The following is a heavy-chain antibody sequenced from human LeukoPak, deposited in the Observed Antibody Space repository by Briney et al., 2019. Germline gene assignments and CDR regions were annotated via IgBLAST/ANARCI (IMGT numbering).Heavy chain of an antibody. J-gene: IGHJ6*02. Sequence: SGTLSLTCGVSGGSISSRNWWCWVRQPPGKGLEWIGEIYHSGSTNYNPSLKNRVTISVDKSKNQFSLKLTSVTAADTAVYYCARDGYSTAYYYYGMDVWGQGTTVTVSS. CDR3: ARDGYSTAYYYYGMDV. D-gene: IGHD3-22*01. CDR2: IYHSGST. CDR1: GGSISSRNW. V-gene: IGHV4-4*02.